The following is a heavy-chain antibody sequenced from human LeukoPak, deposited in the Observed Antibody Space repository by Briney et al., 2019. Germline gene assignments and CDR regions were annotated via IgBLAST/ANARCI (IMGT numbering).Heavy chain of an antibody. CDR2: LYSGGIT. J-gene: IGHJ3*01. CDR3: AREKYDDSGPDAFDF. CDR1: GFTFSSYG. D-gene: IGHD3-22*01. Sequence: GGSLRLSCAASGFTFSSYGMHWVRQAPGQGLEWVSSLYSGGITLYADSVRDRFTTSRDNSKNTLYLQMSSLTAEDTAIYYCAREKYDDSGPDAFDFWGQGTMATVSS. V-gene: IGHV3-NL1*01.